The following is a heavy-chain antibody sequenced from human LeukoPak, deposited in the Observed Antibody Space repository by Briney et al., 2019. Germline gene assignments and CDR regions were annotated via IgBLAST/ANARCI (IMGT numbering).Heavy chain of an antibody. Sequence: ASVKVSCKAFGYTFTSYDINWVRQATGQGLEWMGWMNPNSGNTGYAQKFQGRVTITRNTSISTAYMELSSLRSEDTAVYYCARSDWAAAGTDYWGRGTLVTVSS. CDR3: ARSDWAAAGTDY. D-gene: IGHD6-13*01. J-gene: IGHJ4*02. CDR2: MNPNSGNT. CDR1: GYTFTSYD. V-gene: IGHV1-8*03.